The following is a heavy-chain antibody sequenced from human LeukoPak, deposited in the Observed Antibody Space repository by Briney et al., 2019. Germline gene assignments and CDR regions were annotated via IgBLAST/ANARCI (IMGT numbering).Heavy chain of an antibody. V-gene: IGHV4-34*01. CDR1: GGSFSGYY. Sequence: SETLSLTYAVYGGSFSGYYWSWIRQPPGKGLEWIGEINHSGSTNYNPSLKSRVTISVDTSKNQFSLKLSSVTAADTAVYYCARGYYGSGSPNWFDPWGQGTLVTVSS. D-gene: IGHD3-10*01. CDR3: ARGYYGSGSPNWFDP. J-gene: IGHJ5*02. CDR2: INHSGST.